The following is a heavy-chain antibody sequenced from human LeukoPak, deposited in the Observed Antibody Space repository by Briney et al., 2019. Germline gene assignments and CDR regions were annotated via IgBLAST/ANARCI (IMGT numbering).Heavy chain of an antibody. Sequence: SETLSLTCTVSGGSISSYYWSWIRQPPGKGLEWIGYIYYSGSTNYNPSLKSRVTISVDTSKNQFSLKLSSVTAADTAVYYCARYTTMVQGVIFDYWGQGTLVTVSP. CDR2: IYYSGST. V-gene: IGHV4-59*01. CDR1: GGSISSYY. J-gene: IGHJ4*02. CDR3: ARYTTMVQGVIFDY. D-gene: IGHD3-10*01.